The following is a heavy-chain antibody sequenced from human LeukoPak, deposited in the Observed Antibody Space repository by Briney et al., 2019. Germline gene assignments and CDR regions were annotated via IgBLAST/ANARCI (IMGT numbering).Heavy chain of an antibody. V-gene: IGHV3-30-3*01. D-gene: IGHD4-17*01. CDR1: GFTFSSYA. J-gene: IGHJ4*02. CDR3: ARRTTVTTTGDY. Sequence: GRSLRLSCAASGFTFSSYAMHWVRQAPGKGLEWVAVISYDGSNKYYADSVKGRFTISRDNSKNTLYLQMNSLRAEDTAVYYCARRTTVTTTGDYWGQGTLVIVSS. CDR2: ISYDGSNK.